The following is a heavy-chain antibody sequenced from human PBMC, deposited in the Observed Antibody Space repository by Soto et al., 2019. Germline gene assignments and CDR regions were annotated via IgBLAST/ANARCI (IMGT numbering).Heavy chain of an antibody. CDR1: GGSISSSNW. CDR3: AGSTGYYDSSGYPNWFGP. V-gene: IGHV4-4*02. D-gene: IGHD3-22*01. Sequence: PSETLSLTCAVSGGSISSSNWWSWVRQPPGKGLEWIGEIYHSGSTNYNPSLKSRVTISVDKSKNQFSLKLSSVTAADTAVYYCAGSTGYYDSSGYPNWFGPWGQGTLVTVSS. CDR2: IYHSGST. J-gene: IGHJ5*02.